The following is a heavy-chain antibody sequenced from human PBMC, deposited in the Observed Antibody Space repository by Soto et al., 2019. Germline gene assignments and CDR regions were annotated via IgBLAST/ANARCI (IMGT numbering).Heavy chain of an antibody. J-gene: IGHJ4*02. V-gene: IGHV3-15*01. D-gene: IGHD6-19*01. Sequence: EVQLVESGGGLVKPGGSLRLSCTASGFTFSNAWMSWVRQAPGKGLEWVGRIKRETDGGTADHAAPVKGRVTISRDDSKNTLYLQMNSLKTEDTAVYYCTRGAGTWGYYFDYWGQGALVTVSS. CDR3: TRGAGTWGYYFDY. CDR1: GFTFSNAW. CDR2: IKRETDGGTA.